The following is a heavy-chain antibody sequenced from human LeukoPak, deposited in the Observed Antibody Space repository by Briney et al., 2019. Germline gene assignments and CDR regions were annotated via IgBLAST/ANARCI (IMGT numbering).Heavy chain of an antibody. CDR1: GYSISSGYY. CDR2: IYHSGST. D-gene: IGHD2-2*02. CDR3: AREIVVPAAILENWFDP. J-gene: IGHJ5*02. V-gene: IGHV4-38-2*02. Sequence: SETLSLTCTVSGYSISSGYYWGWIRQPPGKGLEWIGSIYHSGSTYYNPSLKSRVTISVDTSKNQFSLKLSSVTAADTAVYYCAREIVVPAAILENWFDPWGQGTLVTVSS.